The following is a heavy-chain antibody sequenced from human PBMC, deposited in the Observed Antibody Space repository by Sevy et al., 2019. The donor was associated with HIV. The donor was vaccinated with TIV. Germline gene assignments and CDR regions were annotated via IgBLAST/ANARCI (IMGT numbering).Heavy chain of an antibody. CDR2: IYSGGST. CDR3: ASGVGAAPFDY. Sequence: GGSLRLSCAASGFTVSSNYMSWVRQAPGKGLEWVSVIYSGGSTYYVDSVKGRLTISRDNCKNTLYLHMNSLKAEDTDVCYCASGVGAAPFDYWGQGTLVTVSS. J-gene: IGHJ4*02. CDR1: GFTVSSNY. D-gene: IGHD2-8*01. V-gene: IGHV3-53*01.